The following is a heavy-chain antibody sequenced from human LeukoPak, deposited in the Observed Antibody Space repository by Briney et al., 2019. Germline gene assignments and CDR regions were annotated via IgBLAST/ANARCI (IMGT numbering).Heavy chain of an antibody. CDR2: ISGGGDFI. J-gene: IGHJ6*02. Sequence: GGSLRLSCAASGLTFISYAMSWVRQAPGKGLEWVSAISGGGDFIYYADSVKGRFTISRDNSKDTLYLQMNSLRAEDTAVYFCANPRLYYGMDVWGRGTTVTVSS. V-gene: IGHV3-23*01. CDR1: GLTFISYA. CDR3: ANPRLYYGMDV.